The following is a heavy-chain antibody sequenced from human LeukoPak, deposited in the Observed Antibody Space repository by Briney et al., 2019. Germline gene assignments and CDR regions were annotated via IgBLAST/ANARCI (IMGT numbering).Heavy chain of an antibody. CDR1: GYTFTSYG. CDR2: ISAYNGNT. CDR3: ARNLATMIVVDAFDI. J-gene: IGHJ3*02. Sequence: ASVKVSFKASGYTFTSYGISWVRQAPGQGLEWMGWISAYNGNTNYAQKLQGRVTMTTDTSTSTAYMELRSLRSDDTAVYYCARNLATMIVVDAFDIWGQGTMVTVSS. V-gene: IGHV1-18*01. D-gene: IGHD3-22*01.